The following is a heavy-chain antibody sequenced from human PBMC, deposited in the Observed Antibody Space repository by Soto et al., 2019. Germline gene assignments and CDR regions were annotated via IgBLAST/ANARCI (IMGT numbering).Heavy chain of an antibody. V-gene: IGHV1-69*02. Sequence: QVQLVQSGAEVKKPGSSVNVSCKASGGTFSSYTISWVRQAPGQGLEWMGRIIPILGIANYAQKFQGRVTITADKSTSTDYMELSSLRSEDTAVYYCARAFGEMATIYYYYGMDVWGQGTTVTVSS. CDR3: ARAFGEMATIYYYYGMDV. J-gene: IGHJ6*02. CDR2: IIPILGIA. D-gene: IGHD5-12*01. CDR1: GGTFSSYT.